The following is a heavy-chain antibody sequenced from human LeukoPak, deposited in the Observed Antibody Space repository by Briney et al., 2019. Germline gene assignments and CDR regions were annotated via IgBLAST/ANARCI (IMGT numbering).Heavy chain of an antibody. CDR3: ARDSGTWFYLQD. D-gene: IGHD2/OR15-2a*01. CDR1: GFSFGSYG. J-gene: IGHJ1*01. V-gene: IGHV3-30*02. Sequence: PGGSLRLSCAASGFSFGSYGMHWVRQAPGKGLEWVAFIRYGGSHQFYADSVRGRFTISRDNPKNTLYLQMNSLRGEDTAVCFCARDSGTWFYLQDWGQGTLVTVSS. CDR2: IRYGGSHQ.